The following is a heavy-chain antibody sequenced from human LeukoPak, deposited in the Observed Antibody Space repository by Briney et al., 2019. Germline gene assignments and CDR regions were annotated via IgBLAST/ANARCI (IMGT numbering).Heavy chain of an antibody. Sequence: PSETLSLTCTVSGGSISSYYWSWIRQPPGKGLEWIGYIYYSGSTNYNPSLKSRVTISVDTSKNQFSPKLSSVTAAVTAVYYCARAPGKQWLVLGYWGQGTLVTVSS. CDR3: ARAPGKQWLVLGY. D-gene: IGHD6-19*01. CDR2: IYYSGST. CDR1: GGSISSYY. V-gene: IGHV4-59*01. J-gene: IGHJ4*02.